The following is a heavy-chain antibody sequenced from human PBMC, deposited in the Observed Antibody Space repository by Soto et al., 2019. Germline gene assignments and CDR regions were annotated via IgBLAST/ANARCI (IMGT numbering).Heavy chain of an antibody. CDR3: VRGGGGGLFDP. Sequence: PXGSLRLYCAGSGFTFGDSYMSWIRQAPGKGLEWLSYISPGSRYPAYADSVKGRFTISRDNAKRSLYLQMMSLTAEDTAIYYCVRGGGGGLFDPWGQGTMVTVSS. CDR2: ISPGSRYP. CDR1: GFTFGDSY. D-gene: IGHD2-15*01. V-gene: IGHV3-11*06. J-gene: IGHJ5*02.